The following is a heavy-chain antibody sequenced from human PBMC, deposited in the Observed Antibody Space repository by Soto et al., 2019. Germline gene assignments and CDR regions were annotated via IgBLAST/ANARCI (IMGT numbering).Heavy chain of an antibody. CDR2: IYWNDDK. CDR3: AHSHLDDSSGYYSLFAFDI. J-gene: IGHJ3*02. V-gene: IGHV2-5*01. Sequence: VSGPTLVNPTQTLTLTCTFSGFSLSTSGVGVGWIRQPPGKALEWLALIYWNDDKRYSPSLKSRLTITKDTSKNQVVLTMTNMDPVDTATYYCAHSHLDDSSGYYSLFAFDIWGQGTMVTVSS. D-gene: IGHD3-22*01. CDR1: GFSLSTSGVG.